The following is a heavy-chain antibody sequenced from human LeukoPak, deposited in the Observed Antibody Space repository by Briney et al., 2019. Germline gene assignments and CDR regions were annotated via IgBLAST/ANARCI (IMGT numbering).Heavy chain of an antibody. CDR3: ARDKAQDSVYYGMDV. CDR2: ISSGSNYI. CDR1: GFTFSSYS. V-gene: IGHV3-21*06. J-gene: IGHJ6*02. D-gene: IGHD6-6*01. Sequence: GGSLRLSCAASGFTFSSYSMVWVRQGPGKGLEWVSSISSGSNYIYYADSVKGRFTISRDNARTSLYLQMNSLRAEDTAVYYCARDKAQDSVYYGMDVWGQGTTVTVSS.